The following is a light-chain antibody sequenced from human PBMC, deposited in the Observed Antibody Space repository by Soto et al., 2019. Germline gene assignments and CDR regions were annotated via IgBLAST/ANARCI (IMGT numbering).Light chain of an antibody. J-gene: IGKJ2*01. Sequence: DLQMTQSPSSLSASVGDRVTITCRASQRISTYLNWYQQKPGKAPKLLISAASRLQGGVPSRFSGSGSGTDFTLTVSSLQPEDFATYFCQQSYSTLYTFGQGTKLEIK. CDR1: QRISTY. CDR3: QQSYSTLYT. V-gene: IGKV1-39*01. CDR2: AAS.